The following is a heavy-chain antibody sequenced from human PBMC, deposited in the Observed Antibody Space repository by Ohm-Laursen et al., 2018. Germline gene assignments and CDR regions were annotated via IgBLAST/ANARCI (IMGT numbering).Heavy chain of an antibody. V-gene: IGHV4-34*01. D-gene: IGHD3-10*01. CDR1: GGSFSGYY. CDR2: INHSGST. CDR3: ARADYYGSGRSIGNWFDP. Sequence: SETLSLTCAVYGGSFSGYYWSWIRQPPGKGLEWIGEINHSGSTNYNPSLKSRVTISVDTSKNQFSLKLSSVTAADTAVYYCARADYYGSGRSIGNWFDPWGQGTLVTVS. J-gene: IGHJ5*02.